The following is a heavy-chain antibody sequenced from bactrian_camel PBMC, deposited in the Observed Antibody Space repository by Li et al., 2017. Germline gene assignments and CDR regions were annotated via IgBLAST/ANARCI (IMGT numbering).Heavy chain of an antibody. Sequence: HVQLVESGGGSVQAGGSLRLSCAASGHIRSTYCMAWFRQVPGKEREGVASIFSGGSTFYADSVEGRFTISQDNAKSTLYLQMNSLKPEESAMYYCAAGASLPCVAGSILYFTYRGQGTQVTVS. CDR3: AAGASLPCVAGSILYFTY. CDR1: GHIRSTYC. CDR2: IFSGGST. V-gene: IGHV3S55*01. J-gene: IGHJ4*01. D-gene: IGHD2*01.